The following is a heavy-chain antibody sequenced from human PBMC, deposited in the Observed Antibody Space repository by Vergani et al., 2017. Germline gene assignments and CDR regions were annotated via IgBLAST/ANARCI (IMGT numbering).Heavy chain of an antibody. CDR3: AKGGTSVVVTALDY. Sequence: EVQLLESGGGLVQPGGSLRLSCAASGFTFSSYAMSWVRQAPGKGLEWVSGISGSGGSAYYADSLKGRFTISRDNSKNPLYLQMNSLRAEDTAVYYCAKGGTSVVVTALDYWGQGTLGAVAS. V-gene: IGHV3-23*01. CDR1: GFTFSSYA. J-gene: IGHJ4*02. CDR2: ISGSGGSA. D-gene: IGHD2-21*02.